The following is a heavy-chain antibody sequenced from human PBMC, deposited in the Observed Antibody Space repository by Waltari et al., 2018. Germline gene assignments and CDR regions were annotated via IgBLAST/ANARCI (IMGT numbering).Heavy chain of an antibody. J-gene: IGHJ4*02. Sequence: EVQLVESGGGLVQPGGSLRLSCAASGFTFPTPAMNWVRHAPGKGLEWVSSISGSGSTTWTAASVKGRFTISRDNSKNSLYLQMNSLRVEDTAVYYCAKGPRPTSMSIDYWGQGALLTVSP. CDR2: ISGSGSTT. V-gene: IGHV3-23*04. CDR3: AKGPRPTSMSIDY. D-gene: IGHD6-6*01. CDR1: GFTFPTPA.